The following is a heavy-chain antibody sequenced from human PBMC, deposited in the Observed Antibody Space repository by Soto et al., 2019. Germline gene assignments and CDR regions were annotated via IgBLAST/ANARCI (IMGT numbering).Heavy chain of an antibody. D-gene: IGHD2-15*01. CDR2: ISGYNGNT. CDR1: GYTFTSYG. V-gene: IGHV1-18*01. Sequence: QVQLVQSGAEVKKPGASVKVSCKASGYTFTSYGVSWVRQAPGQGLEWMGWISGYNGNTNYAQNLTGRVTMTTDTSKSTASMELRNLRSDDTAVYYCARGEWWNIGSTFGYYYGMDVWGQGTTVTVSS. J-gene: IGHJ6*02. CDR3: ARGEWWNIGSTFGYYYGMDV.